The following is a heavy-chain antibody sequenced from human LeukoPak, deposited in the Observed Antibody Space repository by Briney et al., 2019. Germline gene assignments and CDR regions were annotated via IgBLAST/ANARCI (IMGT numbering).Heavy chain of an antibody. CDR2: VSAYNGNT. CDR3: ARDAPQWRNAFDF. J-gene: IGHJ3*01. V-gene: IGHV1-18*01. D-gene: IGHD6-19*01. Sequence: ASVKVSCKASGYTFTNTGVCWVRQAPGQGLEWMGWVSAYNGNTNYAQKFQGRVTMATDTSTSTAYMELRSLRSDDTAVYFCARDAPQWRNAFDFWGQGTMVTVSS. CDR1: GYTFTNTG.